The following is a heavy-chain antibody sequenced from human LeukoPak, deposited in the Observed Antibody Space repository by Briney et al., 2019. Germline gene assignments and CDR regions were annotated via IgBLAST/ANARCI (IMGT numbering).Heavy chain of an antibody. CDR3: AKDRSYSSSSDWFDP. Sequence: GGSLRLSCAASGFTFSSYAMSWVRQAPGKGLEWVSAISGSGGSTYYADSVKGRSTISRDNSKNTLYLQMNSLRAEDTAVYYCAKDRSYSSSSDWFDPWGQGTLVTVSS. J-gene: IGHJ5*02. CDR2: ISGSGGST. D-gene: IGHD6-6*01. CDR1: GFTFSSYA. V-gene: IGHV3-23*01.